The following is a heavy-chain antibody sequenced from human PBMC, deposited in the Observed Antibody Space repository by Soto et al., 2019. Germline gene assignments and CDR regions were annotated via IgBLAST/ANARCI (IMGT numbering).Heavy chain of an antibody. CDR1: EYTFTRYD. J-gene: IGHJ6*02. V-gene: IGHV1-8*01. Sequence: ASGKVSCKASEYTFTRYDINWVRQATAQGLEWMGWMNRNRGNTGYAQKFQGRVTMASNTSISTAYMELSSLRSEDTAVYYCARPRTPTDFWSGYFREYGMDVWGQGTTVTVSS. CDR3: ARPRTPTDFWSGYFREYGMDV. CDR2: MNRNRGNT. D-gene: IGHD3-3*01.